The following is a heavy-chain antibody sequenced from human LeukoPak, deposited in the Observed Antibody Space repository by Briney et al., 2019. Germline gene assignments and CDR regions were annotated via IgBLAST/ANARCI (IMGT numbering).Heavy chain of an antibody. V-gene: IGHV4-34*01. J-gene: IGHJ4*02. D-gene: IGHD5-24*01. CDR1: GGSISSYY. CDR2: INHSGST. CDR3: ATDQDGSIRD. Sequence: SETLSLTCTVSGGSISSYYWSWIRQPPGKGLEWIGEINHSGSTNYNPSLKSRVTISVDTSKNQFSLKLSSVTAADTAVYYCATDQDGSIRDWGQGTLVTVSS.